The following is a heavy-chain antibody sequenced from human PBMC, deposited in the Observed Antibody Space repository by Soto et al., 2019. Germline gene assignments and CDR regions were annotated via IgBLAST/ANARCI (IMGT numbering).Heavy chain of an antibody. CDR1: GFTFSSYG. V-gene: IGHV3-33*01. J-gene: IGHJ5*02. CDR3: ARASKIAAADSFDP. Sequence: ESGGGVVQPGRSLRLSCAASGFTFSSYGMHWVRQAPGKGLEWVAVIWYDGSNKYYADSVKGRFTISRDNSKNTLYLQMNSLRAEDTAVYYCARASKIAAADSFDPWGQGTLVTVSS. D-gene: IGHD6-13*01. CDR2: IWYDGSNK.